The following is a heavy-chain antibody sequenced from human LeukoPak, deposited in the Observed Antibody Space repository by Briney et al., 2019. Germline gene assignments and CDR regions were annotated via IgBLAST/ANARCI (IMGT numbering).Heavy chain of an antibody. J-gene: IGHJ4*02. Sequence: KTSETLSLTCAVYGGSFSGYYWSWIRQPPGKGLEWIGEINHSGSTNYNPSLKSRVTISVDTSKTQFSLKLSSVTAADTAVYYCARGISSSWYYGYWGQGTLVTVSS. CDR1: GGSFSGYY. D-gene: IGHD6-13*01. V-gene: IGHV4-34*01. CDR2: INHSGST. CDR3: ARGISSSWYYGY.